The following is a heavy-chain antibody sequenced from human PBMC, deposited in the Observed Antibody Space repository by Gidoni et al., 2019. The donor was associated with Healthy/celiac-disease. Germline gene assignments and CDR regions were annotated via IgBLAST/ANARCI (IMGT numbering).Heavy chain of an antibody. CDR1: GFTFEDYA. CDR3: AKDGHSSSWYIYY. Sequence: EVQLVESGGGLVQPGRSMRLSCAASGFTFEDYAIHLVRQAPGKGLAWVSGISLNTVIIGYSDAVKCLFTISRYNAKNSLYLQMNSLRAEDTALYYCAKDGHSSSWYIYYWGQGTLVTVSS. V-gene: IGHV3-9*01. D-gene: IGHD6-13*01. J-gene: IGHJ4*02. CDR2: ISLNTVII.